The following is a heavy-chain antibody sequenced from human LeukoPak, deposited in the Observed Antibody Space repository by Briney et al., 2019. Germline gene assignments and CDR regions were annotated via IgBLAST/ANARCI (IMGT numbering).Heavy chain of an antibody. CDR3: AKSRYCSSTSCQIDY. D-gene: IGHD2-2*01. CDR2: ISGSGGTT. CDR1: GFTFSSYD. Sequence: PGGSLRLSRAASGFTFSSYDMSWVRQAPGKGLDWVSDISGSGGTTYYADSVKGRFTISRDNSKNTLYLQMNSLRAEDTAVYYCAKSRYCSSTSCQIDYWGQGTLVTVSS. J-gene: IGHJ4*02. V-gene: IGHV3-23*01.